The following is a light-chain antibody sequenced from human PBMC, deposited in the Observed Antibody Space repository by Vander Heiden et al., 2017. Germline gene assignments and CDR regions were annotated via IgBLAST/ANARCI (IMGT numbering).Light chain of an antibody. CDR2: DAS. CDR3: QQYATSPT. V-gene: IGKV3-20*01. CDR1: QSVTSNY. Sequence: DIVLTQSPGTLSLSPGERATLSCRASQSVTSNYLAWHQQKPGQAPRLLIYDASRRANGIPDRFSGSGSGTDFTLTISRLEPEDFAVYYCQQYATSPTFGQGTRLEIK. J-gene: IGKJ5*01.